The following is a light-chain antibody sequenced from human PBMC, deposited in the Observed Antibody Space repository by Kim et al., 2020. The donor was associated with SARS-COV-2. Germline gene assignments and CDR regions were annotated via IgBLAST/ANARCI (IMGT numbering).Light chain of an antibody. V-gene: IGLV3-1*01. J-gene: IGLJ2*01. CDR2: QDS. CDR1: KLGDKY. CDR3: QAWDSSTADVV. Sequence: SPGQTASITCSGDKLGDKYACWYQQKPGQSPVLVIYQDSKRPSGIPERVSGSNSGNTATLTISGTQAMDEADYYCQAWDSSTADVVFGGGTQLTVL.